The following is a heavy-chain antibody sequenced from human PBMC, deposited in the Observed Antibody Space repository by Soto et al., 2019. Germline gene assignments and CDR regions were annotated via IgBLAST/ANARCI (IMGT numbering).Heavy chain of an antibody. CDR2: INSDGSVS. CDR1: GFTFGNYW. J-gene: IGHJ6*03. CDR3: ARGDCVGGTCYSLAGSFYYYMDV. D-gene: IGHD2-15*01. V-gene: IGHV3-74*01. Sequence: EVQLVESWGGLVQPGGSLRLSCAASGFTFGNYWMYWVRQAPGKGLVWVSRINSDGSVSSYADSVKGRLTISRDNVKNTLYLQMDRLRVEDTAVYYCARGDCVGGTCYSLAGSFYYYMDVWGKGTTVTVFS.